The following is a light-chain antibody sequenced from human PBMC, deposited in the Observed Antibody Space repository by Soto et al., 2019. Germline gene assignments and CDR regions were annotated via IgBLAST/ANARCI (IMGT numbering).Light chain of an antibody. J-gene: IGKJ1*01. CDR1: QYINTR. V-gene: IGKV3-11*01. Sequence: EIVLTQSPATLTSFPCDIVTLSCSASQYINTRLAWYQHRPGQAPRLLIYQTSIRAAGIPARFSASGSGTDFTLTISDVQPEDFALYYCHQRQSWPRTFGQGTKVDIK. CDR3: HQRQSWPRT. CDR2: QTS.